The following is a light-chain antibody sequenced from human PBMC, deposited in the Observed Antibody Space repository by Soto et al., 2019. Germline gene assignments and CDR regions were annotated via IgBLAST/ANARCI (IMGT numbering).Light chain of an antibody. CDR1: QSVSSTF. Sequence: VLTQSPDTLSLSTGERATLSCRAGQSVSSTFLNWYQQKPGQAPRRLIYGASNRATGTPDRFSGSGSGTDCSLTISRLEPEAFAVYYCQQYDNLSWTFGQGTKVEVK. CDR2: GAS. V-gene: IGKV3-20*01. CDR3: QQYDNLSWT. J-gene: IGKJ1*01.